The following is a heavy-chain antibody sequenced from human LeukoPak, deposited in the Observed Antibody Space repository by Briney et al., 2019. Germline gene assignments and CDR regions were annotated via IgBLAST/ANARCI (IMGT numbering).Heavy chain of an antibody. CDR1: GSSISSYY. CDR3: AREIWGTHDY. V-gene: IGHV4-59*01. D-gene: IGHD3-16*01. CDR2: IYYSGST. J-gene: IGHJ4*02. Sequence: TTSETRSLTCTVSGSSISSYYWSWIRQPPGKGLEWIGYIYYSGSTNYNPSFTSRVTVSIDTSKNQFSLNLYSVTTADTAVYYCAREIWGTHDYWGQGTLVTVSS.